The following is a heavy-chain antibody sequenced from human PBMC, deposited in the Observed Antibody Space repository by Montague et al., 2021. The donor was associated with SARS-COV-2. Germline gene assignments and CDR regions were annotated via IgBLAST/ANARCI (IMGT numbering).Heavy chain of an antibody. V-gene: IGHV4-4*07. Sequence: SETLSLTCTVSGDSISNYYWSWIRLPAGKGLEWIGRVYDSGSTNYKTSLNSRVTMSVDTSKNQFSLRLSSVTAADTAVYYCARDVGAAPGTFDYWGQGTLVTVSS. CDR3: ARDVGAAPGTFDY. CDR1: GDSISNYY. D-gene: IGHD6-13*01. J-gene: IGHJ4*02. CDR2: VYDSGST.